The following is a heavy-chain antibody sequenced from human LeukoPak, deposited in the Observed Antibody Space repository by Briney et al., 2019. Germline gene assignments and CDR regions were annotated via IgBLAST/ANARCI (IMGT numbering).Heavy chain of an antibody. CDR2: IVVGSGNT. D-gene: IGHD6-19*01. V-gene: IGHV1-58*02. CDR3: AAGDVQWLDRNADYYMDV. CDR1: GFTFTSSA. Sequence: ASVKVSCKASGFTFTSSAMQWVRQARGQRLEWIGWIVVGSGNTNYAQKFQERVTITRDMSTSTAYMELSSLRSEDTAVYYCAAGDVQWLDRNADYYMDVWGKGTTVTVSS. J-gene: IGHJ6*03.